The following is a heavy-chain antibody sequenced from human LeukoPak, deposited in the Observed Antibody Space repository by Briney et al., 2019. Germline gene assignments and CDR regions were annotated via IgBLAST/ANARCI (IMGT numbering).Heavy chain of an antibody. D-gene: IGHD6-19*01. CDR2: IYGAGST. J-gene: IGHJ4*02. Sequence: PGGSLRLSCAASGFTVTPTYMSWVRQAPGRGLEWVSVIYGAGSTYYADSVKGRFTISRDNSKSTLYLQMHSLRAEDTAVYYCATDYGVGTTGWYDYWGQGTLVTVSS. CDR1: GFTVTPTY. V-gene: IGHV3-53*01. CDR3: ATDYGVGTTGWYDY.